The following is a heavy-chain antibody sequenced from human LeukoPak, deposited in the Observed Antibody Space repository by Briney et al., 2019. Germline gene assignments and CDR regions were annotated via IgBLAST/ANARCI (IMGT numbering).Heavy chain of an antibody. V-gene: IGHV3-23*01. Sequence: GGALRLSFSAPGFPFYSYAMSRGRPAPREGVGWGSAFSGSGGSTYYADSVKGRFTTSRDNSKNTLYLQMNSLRAEDTAVYYCAKLLSTHYYYDSSVDYWGQGTLITVSS. CDR2: FSGSGGST. CDR3: AKLLSTHYYYDSSVDY. D-gene: IGHD3-22*01. J-gene: IGHJ4*02. CDR1: GFPFYSYA.